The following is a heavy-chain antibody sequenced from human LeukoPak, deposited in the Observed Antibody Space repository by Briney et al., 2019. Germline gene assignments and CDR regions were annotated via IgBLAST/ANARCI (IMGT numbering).Heavy chain of an antibody. CDR3: ARGKGKYYGSGSWFDP. CDR1: GGSFSGYY. V-gene: IGHV4-34*01. Sequence: SETLSLTCAVYGGSFSGYYWSWIRQPPGKGLEWIGEINHSGSTNYNPSLKSRVTISVDTSKNQFPLKLSSVTAADTAVYYCARGKGKYYGSGSWFDPWGQGTLVTVSS. J-gene: IGHJ5*02. CDR2: INHSGST. D-gene: IGHD3-10*01.